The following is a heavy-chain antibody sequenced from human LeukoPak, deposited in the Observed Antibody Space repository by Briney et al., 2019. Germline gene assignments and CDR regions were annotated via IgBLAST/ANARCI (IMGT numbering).Heavy chain of an antibody. V-gene: IGHV3-30*02. D-gene: IGHD3-3*01. CDR2: IRSHGGDK. CDR3: VTWRLAQDFDH. J-gene: IGHJ4*02. Sequence: GGSLRLSWEGSGWTLSNFGIQWVREAPGKGLQWVAFIRSHGGDKYYEDSVKGRFIVSRDNSKRIVYLEVNSLTAEYTGVYYCVTWRLAQDFDHWGQGSLVIVSS. CDR1: GWTLSNFG.